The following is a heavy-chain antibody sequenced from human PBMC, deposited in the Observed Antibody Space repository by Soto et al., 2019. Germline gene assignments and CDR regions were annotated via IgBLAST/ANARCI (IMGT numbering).Heavy chain of an antibody. D-gene: IGHD2-8*01. Sequence: PGGSLRLSCVASGFSFNVFGMTWVRQAPGKGLEWVSYLSIGSTTIFYAASVKGRFTLSRDNAKNSLYLQMNSLRDEDAAVYYCARDNGMAGSFDPWGQGSLVTVSS. CDR1: GFSFNVFG. J-gene: IGHJ5*02. CDR3: ARDNGMAGSFDP. V-gene: IGHV3-48*02. CDR2: LSIGSTTI.